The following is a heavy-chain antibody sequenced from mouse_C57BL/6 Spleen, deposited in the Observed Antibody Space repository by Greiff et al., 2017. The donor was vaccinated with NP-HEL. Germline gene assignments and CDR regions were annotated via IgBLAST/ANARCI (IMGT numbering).Heavy chain of an antibody. D-gene: IGHD1-1*01. CDR1: GFTFSDYY. CDR3: AREGYYYGPHWYFDV. Sequence: EVKLMESEGGLVQPGSSMKLSCTASGFTFSDYYMAWVRQVPEKGLEWVANINYDGSSTYYLDSLKSRFIISRDNAKNILYLQMSSLKSEDTATYYCAREGYYYGPHWYFDVWGTGTTVTVSS. J-gene: IGHJ1*03. CDR2: INYDGSST. V-gene: IGHV5-16*01.